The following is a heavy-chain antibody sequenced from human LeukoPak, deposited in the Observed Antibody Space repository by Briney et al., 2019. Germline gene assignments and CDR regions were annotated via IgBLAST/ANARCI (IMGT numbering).Heavy chain of an antibody. V-gene: IGHV3-30*14. D-gene: IGHD3-22*01. CDR1: GFTLSDYA. J-gene: IGHJ4*02. CDR2: ISYPRSYQ. CDR3: AREYSDNSGYYYGLDT. Sequence: GGSLRLSCDASGFTLSDYAMHWVRQAPGKGLEWVVLISYPRSYQYYIDSVKGRFTSSRDDSKNTFYLQMNSLRAEDTALYYCAREYSDNSGYYYGLDTWGQGTLVTVSS.